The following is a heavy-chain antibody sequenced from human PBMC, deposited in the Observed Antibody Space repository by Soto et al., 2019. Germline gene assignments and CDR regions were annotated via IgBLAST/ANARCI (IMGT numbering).Heavy chain of an antibody. J-gene: IGHJ1*01. Sequence: SQTLSLTCTVSGGSISSGGYYWSWIRQHPGKGLEWIGYIYYSGSTYYNPSLKSRVTISVDTSKNQFSLKLSSVTAADTAVYYCAMAESGYCSGGSCLEYFQHWGQGTLVTVSS. CDR3: AMAESGYCSGGSCLEYFQH. CDR1: GGSISSGGYY. V-gene: IGHV4-31*03. D-gene: IGHD2-15*01. CDR2: IYYSGST.